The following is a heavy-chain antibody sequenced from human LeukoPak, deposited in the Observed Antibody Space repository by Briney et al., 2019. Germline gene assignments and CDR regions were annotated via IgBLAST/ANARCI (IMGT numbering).Heavy chain of an antibody. Sequence: PGGSLRLSCAASGFTFSSYGMHWVRQAPGKGLEWVSSISSSSSYIYYADSVKGRFTISRDNAKNSLYLQMNSLRAEDTAVYYCARDRGMAVGFGFDSWGQGTLVTVSS. CDR3: ARDRGMAVGFGFDS. J-gene: IGHJ4*02. D-gene: IGHD6-19*01. CDR1: GFTFSSYG. CDR2: ISSSSSYI. V-gene: IGHV3-21*01.